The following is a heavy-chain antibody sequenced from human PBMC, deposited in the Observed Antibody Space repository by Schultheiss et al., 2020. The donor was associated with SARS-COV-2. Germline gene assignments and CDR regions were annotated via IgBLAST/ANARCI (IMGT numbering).Heavy chain of an antibody. CDR1: GGSISRSNW. CDR2: IYYRGNT. V-gene: IGHV4-4*02. D-gene: IGHD6-19*01. Sequence: SETLSLTCAVSGGSISRSNWWSWVRQPPGKGLEWIGYIYYRGNTNYNPSLRSRVTISVDTSKNQFSLKLSYVTAADTAVYYCARELAAVAGYFDYWGQGTLVTVSS. CDR3: ARELAAVAGYFDY. J-gene: IGHJ4*02.